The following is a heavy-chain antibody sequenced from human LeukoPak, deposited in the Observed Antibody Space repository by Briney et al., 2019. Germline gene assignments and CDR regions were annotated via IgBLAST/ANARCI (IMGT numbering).Heavy chain of an antibody. D-gene: IGHD1-26*01. Sequence: GGSLRLSCAASGFTFSSYAMSWVRQAPGKGLEWVSAISGSGGSTYYADSVKGRFTISRDNSKNTLYLQMNSLRAEDTAVYYCAKDGYSGRYWGLFDYWGQGTLVTVSS. CDR2: ISGSGGST. V-gene: IGHV3-23*01. J-gene: IGHJ4*02. CDR1: GFTFSSYA. CDR3: AKDGYSGRYWGLFDY.